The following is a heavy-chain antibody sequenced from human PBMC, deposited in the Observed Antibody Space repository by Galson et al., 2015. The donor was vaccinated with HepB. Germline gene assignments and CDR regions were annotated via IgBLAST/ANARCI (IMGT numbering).Heavy chain of an antibody. Sequence: SLRLSCAVSGFSFSTYNMNWVRQAPGKGLEWVSSTTTTSSYVYYSASVRGRFRISRDNAKNSLYLQMNNLRVEDTAIYYCARSSGHSRTWYAGPADFDSWGQGTLVTVSS. CDR3: ARSSGHSRTWYAGPADFDS. CDR2: TTTTSSYV. CDR1: GFSFSTYN. D-gene: IGHD6-13*01. J-gene: IGHJ4*02. V-gene: IGHV3-21*01.